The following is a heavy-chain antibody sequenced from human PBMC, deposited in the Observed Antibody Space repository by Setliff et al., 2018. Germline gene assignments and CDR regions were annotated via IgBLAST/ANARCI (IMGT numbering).Heavy chain of an antibody. CDR1: GFTFSDHY. CDR2: TRNKGNNYAT. V-gene: IGHV3-72*01. Sequence: QPGGSLRLSCAASGFTFSDHYMDWVRQAPGKGLEWVGRTRNKGNNYATEYAASVKGRFTISRDDSKNSMYLQMNSLKTEDTAVYYCTRDGAGTRSGFYFDYWGQGTLVTVSS. CDR3: TRDGAGTRSGFYFDY. D-gene: IGHD1-1*01. J-gene: IGHJ4*02.